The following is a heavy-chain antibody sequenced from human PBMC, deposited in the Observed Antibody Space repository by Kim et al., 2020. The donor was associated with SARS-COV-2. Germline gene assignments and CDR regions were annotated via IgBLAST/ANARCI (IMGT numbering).Heavy chain of an antibody. CDR3: ARGQGFIPNY. D-gene: IGHD3-16*02. Sequence: GTNYPQKFQGRVTMTRDTSISTAYMELSSLRSDDTAVYYCARGQGFIPNYWGQGTLVTVSS. V-gene: IGHV1-2*02. J-gene: IGHJ4*02. CDR2: GT.